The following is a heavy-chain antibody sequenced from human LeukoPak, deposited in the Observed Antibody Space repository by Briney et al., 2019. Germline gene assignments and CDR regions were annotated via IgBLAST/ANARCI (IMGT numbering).Heavy chain of an antibody. CDR1: GYTLTSYD. Sequence: GASVKVSCKGSGYTLTSYDINWVRQATGQGLEWMGWMNSNSGNTGYAQNFQGRVTMTRNTSISTAYMELSSLRSEDTAVYYCGTGSTVTTRPGFDYWGQGTLVTVSS. D-gene: IGHD4-17*01. CDR3: GTGSTVTTRPGFDY. V-gene: IGHV1-8*01. J-gene: IGHJ4*02. CDR2: MNSNSGNT.